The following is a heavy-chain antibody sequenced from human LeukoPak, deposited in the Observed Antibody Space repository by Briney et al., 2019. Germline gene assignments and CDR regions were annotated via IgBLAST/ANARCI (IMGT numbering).Heavy chain of an antibody. Sequence: GGSLRLSCAVSGFTFSGFWMSWSRQAPGKGLEWVASINSDGSEGYYADVVKGRFTISSDNAKNSLYLQINSLRAEDTAVYYCAKTRPLDSSSWSHGDYWGQGTLVIVSS. CDR1: GFTFSGFW. D-gene: IGHD6-13*01. CDR2: INSDGSEG. J-gene: IGHJ4*02. CDR3: AKTRPLDSSSWSHGDY. V-gene: IGHV3-7*03.